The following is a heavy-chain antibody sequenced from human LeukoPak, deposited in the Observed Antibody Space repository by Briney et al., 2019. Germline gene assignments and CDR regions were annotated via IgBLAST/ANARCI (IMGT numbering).Heavy chain of an antibody. Sequence: ASVKVSCKASGYTFTSYGISWVRQAPGQGLESMGWISAYNGNTNYAQKLQGRVTMTTDTSTSTAYMEVRSLRSDDTAVYYCAREPNSYGAFDYWGQGTLVTVSS. J-gene: IGHJ4*02. CDR2: ISAYNGNT. CDR1: GYTFTSYG. V-gene: IGHV1-18*01. D-gene: IGHD5-18*01. CDR3: AREPNSYGAFDY.